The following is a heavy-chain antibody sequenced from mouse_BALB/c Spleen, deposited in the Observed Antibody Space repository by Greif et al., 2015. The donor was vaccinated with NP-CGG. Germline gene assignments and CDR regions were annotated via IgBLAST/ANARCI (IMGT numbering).Heavy chain of an antibody. CDR1: GYAFSSYW. CDR3: ARRMDYAWFAY. Sequence: QVQLQQSGAELVRPGSSVKISCKASGYAFSSYWMNWVKQRPGQGLEWIGQIYPGDGDTNYNGKFKGKATLTADKSSSTAYMQLSSLTSEDSAVYFCARRMDYAWFAYWGQGTLVTVSA. V-gene: IGHV1-80*01. J-gene: IGHJ3*01. CDR2: IYPGDGDT. D-gene: IGHD2-4*01.